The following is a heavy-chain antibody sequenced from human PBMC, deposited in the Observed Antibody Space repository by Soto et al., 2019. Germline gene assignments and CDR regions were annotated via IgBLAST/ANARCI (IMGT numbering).Heavy chain of an antibody. CDR3: ARDQGSGWYYHTPPYSYGMEV. V-gene: IGHV3-30-3*01. CDR1: GFTFSSYA. J-gene: IGHJ6*02. D-gene: IGHD6-19*01. CDR2: ISYDGSNK. Sequence: QVQLVESGGGVVQPGRSLRLSCAASGFTFSSYAMHWVRQAPGKGLEWVAVISYDGSNKYYADSVKGRFTISRDNSKNKLYLQMNSLRAEDKAVYYCARDQGSGWYYHTPPYSYGMEVWGQGTTGNGSS.